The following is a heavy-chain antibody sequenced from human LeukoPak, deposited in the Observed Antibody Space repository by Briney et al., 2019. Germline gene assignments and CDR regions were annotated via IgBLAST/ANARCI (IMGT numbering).Heavy chain of an antibody. CDR3: ARGRGYYYDSSGYYYGEAFDI. J-gene: IGHJ3*02. CDR1: GYTFTSYG. Sequence: ASVKVSCKASGYTFTSYGISWVRQAPGQGLEWMGWISTYNGNTNYAQKLQGRVTMTTDTSTTTAYMELRSLRSDDTAVYYCARGRGYYYDSSGYYYGEAFDIWGQGTMVTVSS. V-gene: IGHV1-18*01. CDR2: ISTYNGNT. D-gene: IGHD3-22*01.